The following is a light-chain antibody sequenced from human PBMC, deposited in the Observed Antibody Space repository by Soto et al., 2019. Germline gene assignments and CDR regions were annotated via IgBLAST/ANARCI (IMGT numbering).Light chain of an antibody. CDR3: QQYGSSRTWT. CDR2: GAS. J-gene: IGKJ1*01. Sequence: EIVLTQSPGTLSLSPGERATLSCRASQSVSSSYLAWYQQKPGQAPRLLIYGASSSATGIPDRFSGSGSGTDFTLTISRLEPEDFAVYYRQQYGSSRTWTCGQGTNVEIK. V-gene: IGKV3-20*01. CDR1: QSVSSSY.